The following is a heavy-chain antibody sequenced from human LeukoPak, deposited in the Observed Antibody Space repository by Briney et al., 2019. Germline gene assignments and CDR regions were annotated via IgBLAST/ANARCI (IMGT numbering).Heavy chain of an antibody. V-gene: IGHV3-30-3*01. CDR1: GLSVRNEF. CDR2: ISYDGSNK. CDR3: ARDGYYDFWSGPRYFDY. J-gene: IGHJ4*02. Sequence: GGSLRLSCEVSGLSVRNEFMNWVRQAPGKGLEWVAVISYDGSNKYYADSVKGRFTISRDNSKNTLYLQMNSLRAEDTAVYYCARDGYYDFWSGPRYFDYWGQGTLVTVSS. D-gene: IGHD3-3*01.